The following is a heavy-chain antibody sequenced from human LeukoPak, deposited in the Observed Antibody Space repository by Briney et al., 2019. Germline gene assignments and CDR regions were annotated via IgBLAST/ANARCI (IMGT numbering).Heavy chain of an antibody. V-gene: IGHV4-59*01. Sequence: PSETLSLTCTVSGGSISSYYWSWIRQPPGKGLEWIGYIYYSGSTNYNPSLKSRVTISVDTSKNQFPLKLSSVTAADTAVYYCARDLGSGSPYFDYWGQGTLVTVFS. CDR1: GGSISSYY. D-gene: IGHD3-10*01. CDR2: IYYSGST. J-gene: IGHJ4*02. CDR3: ARDLGSGSPYFDY.